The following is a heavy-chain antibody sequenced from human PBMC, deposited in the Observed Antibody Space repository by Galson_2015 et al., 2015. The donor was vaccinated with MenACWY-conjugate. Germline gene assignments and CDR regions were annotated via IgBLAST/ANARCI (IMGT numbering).Heavy chain of an antibody. J-gene: IGHJ3*02. D-gene: IGHD4-23*01. Sequence: SEPLSLTCTVSVGSISRSSYFWGWIRQPPGKGLEWIGTISYSGSTHYNPSLNNRATVSADTSKNHVSLNVNSVTAADTALYYCARRSARLTLGAFDIWGQGTMVTVSS. CDR3: ARRSARLTLGAFDI. V-gene: IGHV4-39*01. CDR2: ISYSGST. CDR1: VGSISRSSYF.